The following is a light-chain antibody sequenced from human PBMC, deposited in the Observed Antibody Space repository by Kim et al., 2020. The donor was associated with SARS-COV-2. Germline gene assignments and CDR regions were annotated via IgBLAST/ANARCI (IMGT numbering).Light chain of an antibody. V-gene: IGKV3-15*01. CDR2: DAS. CDR3: QQYNNWPLT. Sequence: VSPGERATLSCRASQSVSSNLAWYQQKPGQPPRLLIYDASTRATGTPARFSGSGSGTEFTLTISSLQSEDFAVYYCQQYNNWPLTFGGGTKVDIK. J-gene: IGKJ4*01. CDR1: QSVSSN.